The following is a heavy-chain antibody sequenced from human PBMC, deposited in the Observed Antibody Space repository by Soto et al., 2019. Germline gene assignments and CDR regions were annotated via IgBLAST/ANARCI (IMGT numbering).Heavy chain of an antibody. D-gene: IGHD3-16*01. Sequence: KPSETLSLTCVVSGASLTGHYWSWIRQAPGKGLEWIGYITPIGDTTYNPSLRSRLSISLDTSKSHFSLNLTSVSADDTAVYYCARGGITFVWTCYYYGIDVWGQGTTVTVSS. CDR1: GASLTGHY. J-gene: IGHJ6*02. V-gene: IGHV4-34*01. CDR2: ITPIGDT. CDR3: ARGGITFVWTCYYYGIDV.